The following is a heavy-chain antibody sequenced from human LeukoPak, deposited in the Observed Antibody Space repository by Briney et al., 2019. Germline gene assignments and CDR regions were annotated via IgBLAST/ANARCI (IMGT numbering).Heavy chain of an antibody. CDR3: AKRDYYDNSGYYRVPHWFDP. D-gene: IGHD3-22*01. CDR1: GFTFSSYA. Sequence: GGSLRLSCAASGFTFSSYAMSWVRQAPGKGLEWVSAISGSGGSTYYADSVKGRFTISRDNSKNTLYLQMNSLRAEDTAVYYCAKRDYYDNSGYYRVPHWFDPWGQGTLVTVSS. J-gene: IGHJ5*02. V-gene: IGHV3-23*01. CDR2: ISGSGGST.